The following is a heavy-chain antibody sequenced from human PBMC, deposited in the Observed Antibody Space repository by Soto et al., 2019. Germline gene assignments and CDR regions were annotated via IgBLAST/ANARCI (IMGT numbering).Heavy chain of an antibody. CDR1: GGSIDTFY. D-gene: IGHD4-17*01. CDR2: IYYSGST. Sequence: PSETLSLTCSVSGGSIDTFYWSWIRQPPGKGLEWIGYIYYSGSTYYNPSLRSRVSISVDTSNNQFSLRLTSVTAADTAVYYCARVPSRPLRPRLGYYGMDVWGQGTTVTVSS. V-gene: IGHV4-59*12. CDR3: ARVPSRPLRPRLGYYGMDV. J-gene: IGHJ6*02.